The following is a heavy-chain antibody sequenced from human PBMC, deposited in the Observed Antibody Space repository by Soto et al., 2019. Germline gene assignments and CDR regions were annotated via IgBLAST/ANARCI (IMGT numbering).Heavy chain of an antibody. V-gene: IGHV3-11*06. Sequence: XESLRLSCAASGFTFSDYYMSWIRQAPGKGLEWVSYISSSSSYTNYADSVKGRFTISRDNAKNSLYLQMNSLRAEDTAVYYCARGYSSGWYDAFDYWGQGTLVTVSS. CDR2: ISSSSSYT. CDR1: GFTFSDYY. D-gene: IGHD6-19*01. CDR3: ARGYSSGWYDAFDY. J-gene: IGHJ4*02.